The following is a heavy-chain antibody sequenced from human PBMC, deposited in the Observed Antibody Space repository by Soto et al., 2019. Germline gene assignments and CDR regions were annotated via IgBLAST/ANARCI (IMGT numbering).Heavy chain of an antibody. CDR3: ATSYGSGYRAFDY. Sequence: QVQLVQSGAEVKRPGSSVKVSCKASGATSSFNSINWVRQAPGLGLEWMGRVNPILSMSNYAQRFQGRVTMTADKSTSTAYMELSGLRSEDTAMYYCATSYGSGYRAFDYWGQGALVTVSS. CDR2: VNPILSMS. J-gene: IGHJ4*02. D-gene: IGHD3-10*01. CDR1: GATSSFNS. V-gene: IGHV1-69*04.